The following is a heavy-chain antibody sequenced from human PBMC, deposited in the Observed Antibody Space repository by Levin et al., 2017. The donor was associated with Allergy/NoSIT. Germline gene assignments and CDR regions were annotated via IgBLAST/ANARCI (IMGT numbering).Heavy chain of an antibody. CDR3: ARGARAEVSGDAEDDY. J-gene: IGHJ4*02. D-gene: IGHD7-27*01. CDR1: GGTFSSYA. Sequence: EASVKVSCKASGGTFSSYAISWVRQAPGQGLEWMGGIIPIFGTANYAQKFQGRVTITADESTSTAYMELSSLRSEDTAVYYCARGARAEVSGDAEDDYWGQGTLVTVSS. V-gene: IGHV1-69*13. CDR2: IIPIFGTA.